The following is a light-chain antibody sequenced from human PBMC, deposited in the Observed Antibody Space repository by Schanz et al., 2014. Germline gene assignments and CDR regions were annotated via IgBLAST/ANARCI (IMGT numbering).Light chain of an antibody. CDR2: GDS. V-gene: IGLV1-40*01. Sequence: QSVLTQPPSVSGAPGQRVTISCTGSTSNIGTGYHVHWYQHFPGTAPKLLIFGDSNRPSGVPGRFSGSKSGTSASLAISGLRSEDEGDYYCAAWDDSLSGHWVFGGGTKLTVL. J-gene: IGLJ3*02. CDR3: AAWDDSLSGHWV. CDR1: TSNIGTGYH.